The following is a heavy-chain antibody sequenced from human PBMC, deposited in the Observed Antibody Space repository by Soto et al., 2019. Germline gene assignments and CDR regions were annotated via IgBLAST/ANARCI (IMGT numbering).Heavy chain of an antibody. CDR1: GYSISSSNW. Sequence: QVQLQESGPGLVKPSDTLSLTCAVSGYSISSSNWWGWIRQPPGKGLEWIGYIYYSGTTYYNPSLRSRVTMAVDTSKNQFSLKLTSVTAVDTAVYYCARREIHGPIDYWGQGTLVTVSS. J-gene: IGHJ4*02. CDR3: ARREIHGPIDY. CDR2: IYYSGTT. D-gene: IGHD1-26*01. V-gene: IGHV4-28*01.